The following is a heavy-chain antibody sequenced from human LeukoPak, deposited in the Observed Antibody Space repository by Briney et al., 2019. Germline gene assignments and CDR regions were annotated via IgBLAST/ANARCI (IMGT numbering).Heavy chain of an antibody. Sequence: SETLSLTCAVYGGSFSGYYWSWIRQPPGKGLEWIGEINHSGSTNYNPSLKSRVTISVDTSKNQFSLKLSSVTAADTAVHYCARPDRGYSYGPPFDYWGQGTLVTVSS. D-gene: IGHD5-18*01. CDR2: INHSGST. V-gene: IGHV4-34*01. CDR1: GGSFSGYY. CDR3: ARPDRGYSYGPPFDY. J-gene: IGHJ4*02.